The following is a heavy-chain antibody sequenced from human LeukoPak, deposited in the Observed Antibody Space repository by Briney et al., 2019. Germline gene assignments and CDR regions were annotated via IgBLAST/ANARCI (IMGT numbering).Heavy chain of an antibody. CDR3: ARVGSIAALGYYYYYMDV. Sequence: SETLSLTCAVSGGSISSSNWWSWVRQPPGKGLEWIGEIYHSGSTNYNPSLKSRVTISVDKSKNQFSLKLSSVTAADTAVYYCARVGSIAALGYYYYYMDVWGKGTTVTVSS. CDR1: GGSISSSNW. CDR2: IYHSGST. D-gene: IGHD6-6*01. V-gene: IGHV4-4*02. J-gene: IGHJ6*03.